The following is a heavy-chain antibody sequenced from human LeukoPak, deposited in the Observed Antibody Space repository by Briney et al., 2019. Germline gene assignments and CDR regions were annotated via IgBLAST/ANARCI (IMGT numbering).Heavy chain of an antibody. CDR3: ARIYSSSWFLNWFDP. CDR1: GYSISSGYY. J-gene: IGHJ5*02. D-gene: IGHD6-13*01. Sequence: SETLSLTCTVSGYSISSGYYWGWIRQPPGQGLEWIGSIYHSGSTYYNPSLKSRVTISVDTSKNQFSLKLNSVTAADTAVYYCARIYSSSWFLNWFDPWGQGTLVTVSS. CDR2: IYHSGST. V-gene: IGHV4-38-2*02.